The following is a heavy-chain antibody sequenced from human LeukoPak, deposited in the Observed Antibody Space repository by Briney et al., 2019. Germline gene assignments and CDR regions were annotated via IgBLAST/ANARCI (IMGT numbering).Heavy chain of an antibody. CDR2: IYDTGNT. V-gene: IGHV4-59*01. D-gene: IGHD6-13*01. Sequence: SETLSLTCTVSGGSISSYYWSWVRQPPGKGLEGLGHIYDTGNTNYNPSLESRVTISVDTSKNQFSLRLTSVTAADTAVYFCARGKAAAGQDWFDPWGQGTLVTVSS. CDR1: GGSISSYY. J-gene: IGHJ5*02. CDR3: ARGKAAAGQDWFDP.